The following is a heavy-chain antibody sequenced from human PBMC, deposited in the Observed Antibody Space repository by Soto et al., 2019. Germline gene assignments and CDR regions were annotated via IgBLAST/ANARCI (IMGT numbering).Heavy chain of an antibody. CDR1: GGSFSGYY. CDR2: INHSGST. J-gene: IGHJ4*02. V-gene: IGHV4-34*01. Sequence: PSETLSLTCAVYGGSFSGYYWSWIHQPPGKGLEWIGEINHSGSTNYNPSLKSRVTISVDTSKNQFSLKLSSVTAADTAVYYCARAYSRSSWAFVYCGPGTLGTVS. D-gene: IGHD6-6*01. CDR3: ARAYSRSSWAFVY.